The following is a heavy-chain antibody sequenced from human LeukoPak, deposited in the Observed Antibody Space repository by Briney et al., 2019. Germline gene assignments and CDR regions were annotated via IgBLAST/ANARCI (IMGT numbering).Heavy chain of an antibody. CDR2: ISGSGGST. Sequence: GGSLRLSCAASRFTFSNYAMSWVRQAPGKGLEWVSTISGSGGSTYYADSVKGRFTISRNNSKNTLYLQMNSLRAEDTAVYYCAKAHSISWPYAFDSWGQGTLVTVS. CDR3: AKAHSISWPYAFDS. V-gene: IGHV3-23*01. CDR1: RFTFSNYA. D-gene: IGHD6-13*01. J-gene: IGHJ4*02.